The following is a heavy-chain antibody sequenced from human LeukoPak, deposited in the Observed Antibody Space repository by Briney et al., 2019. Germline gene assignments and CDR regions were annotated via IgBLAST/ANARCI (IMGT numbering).Heavy chain of an antibody. V-gene: IGHV1-69*13. CDR1: GGTFSSYA. Sequence: ASVKVSCKASGGTFSSYAISWVRQAPGQGLEWMGGIIPIFGTANYAQKFQGRVTITADESTSTAYMELSSLRAEDTAVYYCARYGHGDAWDYWGQGTLVTVSS. D-gene: IGHD4-17*01. CDR3: ARYGHGDAWDY. CDR2: IIPIFGTA. J-gene: IGHJ4*02.